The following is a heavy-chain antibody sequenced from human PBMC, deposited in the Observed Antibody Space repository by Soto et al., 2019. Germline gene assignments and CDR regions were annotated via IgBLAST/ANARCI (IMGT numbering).Heavy chain of an antibody. Sequence: QVQLQESGPGLVKPSQTLSLTCTVSGGSISSGGYYWSWIRQHPGKGLEWIGYIYYSGSTYYNPSLKIRVTIAVDTSKNHFALKLSSVTAADTAVYYCARVAGYSSSWYPDYWGQGTLVTVSS. CDR3: ARVAGYSSSWYPDY. D-gene: IGHD6-13*01. CDR2: IYYSGST. J-gene: IGHJ4*02. CDR1: GGSISSGGYY. V-gene: IGHV4-31*03.